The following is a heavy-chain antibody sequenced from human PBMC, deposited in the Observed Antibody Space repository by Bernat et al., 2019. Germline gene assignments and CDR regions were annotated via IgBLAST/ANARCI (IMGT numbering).Heavy chain of an antibody. CDR3: VKSIVEAVNHDAFDI. D-gene: IGHD2-21*01. V-gene: IGHV3-74*01. CDR2: INSDGSFA. Sequence: EVQLVESGGGLVQPGGSLRLSCVASKFTFSSYWMHWVRQAPGKGLVWVSRINSDGSFASYADSVKGRFTISRDNAKNTLYQQMNSLRAEDTAVYYCVKSIVEAVNHDAFDIWGQGTMVTVSS. CDR1: KFTFSSYW. J-gene: IGHJ3*02.